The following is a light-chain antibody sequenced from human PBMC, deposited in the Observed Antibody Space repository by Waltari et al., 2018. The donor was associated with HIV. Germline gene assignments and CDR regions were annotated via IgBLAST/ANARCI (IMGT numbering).Light chain of an antibody. J-gene: IGLJ1*01. Sequence: STELTQDTAVSVALGQTVRITCQGDSVRSYYASWYQQKPGHAPALVIYGKNNRPSGIPDRFSGSTSGNTASLTITGAQAEDEADYYCNSRDNSSKHYVFGSGTKVTVL. CDR1: SVRSYY. CDR2: GKN. CDR3: NSRDNSSKHYV. V-gene: IGLV3-19*01.